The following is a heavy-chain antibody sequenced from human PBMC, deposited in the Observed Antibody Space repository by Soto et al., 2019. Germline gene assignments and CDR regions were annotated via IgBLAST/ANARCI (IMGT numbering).Heavy chain of an antibody. CDR2: VSGSGSST. D-gene: IGHD2-15*01. J-gene: IGHJ3*02. CDR3: ARRSPSWAFDI. Sequence: EVQLLESGGGLVQPGGSLRLSCAVSGFTFSNYAMNWVRQAPGKGLEWVSVVSGSGSSTYYADSVKGRLTISRDNSKNTLYLQMNSLRVEDTAVYYCARRSPSWAFDIWGQGTMVTVSS. CDR1: GFTFSNYA. V-gene: IGHV3-23*01.